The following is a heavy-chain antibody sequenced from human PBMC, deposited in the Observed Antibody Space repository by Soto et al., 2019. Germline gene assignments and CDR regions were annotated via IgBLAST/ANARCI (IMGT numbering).Heavy chain of an antibody. CDR3: ARDCSGGSCYSSGTHDAFDI. D-gene: IGHD2-15*01. Sequence: PGGSLRLSCAASGFTFSDYYMSWIRQAPGKGLEWVSYISSSGSTIYYADSVKGRFTISRDNAKNSLYLQMNSLRAEDTAVYYCARDCSGGSCYSSGTHDAFDIWGQGTMVTVSS. CDR2: ISSSGSTI. J-gene: IGHJ3*02. CDR1: GFTFSDYY. V-gene: IGHV3-11*01.